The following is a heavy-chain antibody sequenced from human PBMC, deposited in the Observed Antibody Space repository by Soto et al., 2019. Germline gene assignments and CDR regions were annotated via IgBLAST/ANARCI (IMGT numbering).Heavy chain of an antibody. V-gene: IGHV1-3*01. CDR3: AKDPEYFARVVVLWFDP. Sequence: ASVKVSCKASGYTFTSYAMHWVRQAPGQRLEWMGWINAGNGNTKYSQKFQGRVTITRDTSASTAYMEMSSLRSEDTAVYYCAKDPEYFARVVVLWFDPWGQGTLVTVSS. J-gene: IGHJ5*02. D-gene: IGHD3-9*01. CDR1: GYTFTSYA. CDR2: INAGNGNT.